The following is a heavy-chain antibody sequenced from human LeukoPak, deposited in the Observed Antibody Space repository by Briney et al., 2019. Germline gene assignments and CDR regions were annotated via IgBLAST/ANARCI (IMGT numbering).Heavy chain of an antibody. V-gene: IGHV3-9*01. CDR1: GFTFDYSA. D-gene: IGHD3-10*01. Sequence: PGGSLRLSCAASGFTFDYSAFHWVRQAPGKGLEWVSGIGFSTGNVDYADSVRGRFTISRDNTKNSLFLQMDNLRTDDTAFYYCAKDNGNGWLGEFAFEYWGQGILVTVSS. CDR3: AKDNGNGWLGEFAFEY. CDR2: IGFSTGNV. J-gene: IGHJ4*02.